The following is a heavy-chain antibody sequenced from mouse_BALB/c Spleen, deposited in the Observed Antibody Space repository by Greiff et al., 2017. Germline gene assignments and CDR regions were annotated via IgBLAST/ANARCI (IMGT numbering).Heavy chain of an antibody. V-gene: IGHV5-9-3*01. CDR1: GFTFSSYA. Sequence: EVQRVESGGGLVKPGGSLKLSCAASGFTFSSYAMSWVRQTPEKRLEWVATISSGGSYTYYPDSVKGRFTISRDNAKNTLYLQMSSLRSEDTAMYYCARQNYGYAEGDYFDSRGEGATLT. CDR3: ARQNYGYAEGDYFDS. J-gene: IGHJ2*01. CDR2: ISSGGSYT. D-gene: IGHD2-14*01.